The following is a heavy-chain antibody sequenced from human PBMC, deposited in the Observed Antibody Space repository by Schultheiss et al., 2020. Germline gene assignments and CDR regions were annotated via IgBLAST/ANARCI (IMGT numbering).Heavy chain of an antibody. CDR2: IGTAGDT. D-gene: IGHD3-22*01. CDR3: AKGGGYYYDSSGYYPLTFDY. J-gene: IGHJ4*02. CDR1: GFTFSSYD. Sequence: GGSLRLSCAASGFTFSSYDMHWVRQATGKGLEWVSAIGTAGDTYYTGSVKGRFTISRDNAKNTLYLQMNSLRAEDTAVYYCAKGGGYYYDSSGYYPLTFDYWGEGTLVTAS. V-gene: IGHV3-13*01.